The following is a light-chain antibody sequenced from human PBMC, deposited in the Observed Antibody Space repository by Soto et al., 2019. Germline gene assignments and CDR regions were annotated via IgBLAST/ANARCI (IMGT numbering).Light chain of an antibody. CDR2: ATS. Sequence: DIQMTQSPSSLSASVGDRVTITCRASQSISSYLNWYQQKQGKAPNLLIYATSSLQSGVPSRFRGSGSGTYFTLTISSLQPEDFATYYCQQSYTTPRTFGQGTKVEIK. CDR3: QQSYTTPRT. CDR1: QSISSY. J-gene: IGKJ1*01. V-gene: IGKV1-39*01.